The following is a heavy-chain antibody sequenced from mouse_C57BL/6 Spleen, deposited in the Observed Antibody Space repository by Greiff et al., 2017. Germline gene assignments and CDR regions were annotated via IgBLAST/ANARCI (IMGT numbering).Heavy chain of an antibody. CDR1: GYTFTSYW. Sequence: QVQLQQSGAELAKPGASVKLSCQASGYTFTSYWMHWVKQRPGQGLEWIGYINPSSGYTKYNQKFKDKATLTADKSSRTAYMQLSSLTYEDSAVYYCARDYYSYAMDYWGQGTSVTVSS. D-gene: IGHD1-1*01. CDR3: ARDYYSYAMDY. CDR2: INPSSGYT. J-gene: IGHJ4*01. V-gene: IGHV1-7*01.